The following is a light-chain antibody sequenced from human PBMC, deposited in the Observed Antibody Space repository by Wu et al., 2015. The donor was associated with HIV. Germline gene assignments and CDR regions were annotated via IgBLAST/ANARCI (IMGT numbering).Light chain of an antibody. V-gene: IGKV3-15*01. Sequence: IVMTQSPATLSVFPGERATLSCRASQNINIKLAWYQQKPGQAPRLLIYGASTRATDIPARFSGRGSGTEFTLTISSTQSEDFAVYYCQQYDSWPPWTFGQGTKVEIK. CDR1: QNINIK. CDR3: QQYDSWPPWT. J-gene: IGKJ1*01. CDR2: GAS.